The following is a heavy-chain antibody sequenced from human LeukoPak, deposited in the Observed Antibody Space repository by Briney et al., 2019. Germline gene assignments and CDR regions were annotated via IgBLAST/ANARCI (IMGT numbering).Heavy chain of an antibody. J-gene: IGHJ3*02. V-gene: IGHV4-34*01. D-gene: IGHD1-26*01. Sequence: SETLTLTCAVYGGPFSGYYWSWIRQPPGKGLEWIGEINHSGSTNYNPPLKSRVTISVDTSKIQFSLKLSSVTAADTAVYYCAGSYDAFDIWGQGTMVTVSS. CDR3: AGSYDAFDI. CDR2: INHSGST. CDR1: GGPFSGYY.